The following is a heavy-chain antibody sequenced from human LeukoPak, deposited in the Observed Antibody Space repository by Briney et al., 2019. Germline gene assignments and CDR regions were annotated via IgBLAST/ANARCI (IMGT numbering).Heavy chain of an antibody. Sequence: GGSLRLSCAASVFTFSHYAMSWVRQAPGKGLEWVSAITGSGGYTYYADSVKGRFTISRDNSKSTLYLQMSSLRAEDTALYYCAKDSSGGLADYWGQGTLVTVSS. J-gene: IGHJ4*02. CDR2: ITGSGGYT. CDR3: AKDSSGGLADY. CDR1: VFTFSHYA. D-gene: IGHD3-10*01. V-gene: IGHV3-23*01.